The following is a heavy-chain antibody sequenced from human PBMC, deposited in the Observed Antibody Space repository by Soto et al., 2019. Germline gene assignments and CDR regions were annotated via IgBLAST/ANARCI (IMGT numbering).Heavy chain of an antibody. Sequence: SETLSLTCAVSGGSLNTYYWTWIRQPPGKGLEWIGYFYYSGLTNYNPSLKSRVTISLNTSKNQFSLKLTSVTAADTAVYFCARGNTHGYYYMDVWGRGTTVTVS. CDR3: ARGNTHGYYYMDV. CDR1: GGSLNTYY. CDR2: FYYSGLT. J-gene: IGHJ6*03. D-gene: IGHD3-3*01. V-gene: IGHV4-59*08.